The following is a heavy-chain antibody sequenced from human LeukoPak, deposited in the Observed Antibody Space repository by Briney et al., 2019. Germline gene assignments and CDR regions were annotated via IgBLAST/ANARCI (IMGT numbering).Heavy chain of an antibody. V-gene: IGHV4-34*01. CDR1: GGPFTGYY. J-gene: IGHJ4*02. Sequence: SETLSLTCAVYGGPFTGYYWSWIRQPPGKGLEWSGEINHSGSTNYNPSLKSRVTISVDTSKNQFSLKLSSVTAADTAVYYCARGDVGATTSDYWGQGTLVTVSS. D-gene: IGHD1-26*01. CDR2: INHSGST. CDR3: ARGDVGATTSDY.